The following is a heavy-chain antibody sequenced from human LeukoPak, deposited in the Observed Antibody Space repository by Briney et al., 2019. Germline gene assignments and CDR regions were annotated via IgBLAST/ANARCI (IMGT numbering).Heavy chain of an antibody. V-gene: IGHV3-7*01. CDR2: IKQDGSEK. D-gene: IGHD3-22*01. CDR3: ARDTADDYDSSGYSDY. CDR1: GFTFSSYW. Sequence: GGSLRLSCAASGFTFSSYWMRWVRQAPGKGLEWVANIKQDGSEKYYVDSVKGRFTISRDNAKNSLYLQMNSLRAEDTAVYYCARDTADDYDSSGYSDYWGQGNLVTVSS. J-gene: IGHJ4*02.